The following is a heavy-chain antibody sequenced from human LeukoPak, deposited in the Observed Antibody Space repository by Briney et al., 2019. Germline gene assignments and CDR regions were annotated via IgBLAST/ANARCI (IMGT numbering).Heavy chain of an antibody. CDR2: IDHSGST. D-gene: IGHD4-17*01. Sequence: SETLSLTCTVSGGSISSYYWTWIRQPPGKGLEWIGYIDHSGSTNYNPSLKSRVSISSDTSKNQFSLELSSVTAADTAVYYCARLKATVSIHAYFDSWGQGTLVTVSS. CDR3: ARLKATVSIHAYFDS. V-gene: IGHV4-59*08. CDR1: GGSISSYY. J-gene: IGHJ4*02.